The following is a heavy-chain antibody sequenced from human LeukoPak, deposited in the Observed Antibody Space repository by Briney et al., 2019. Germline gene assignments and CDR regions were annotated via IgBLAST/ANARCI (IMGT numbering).Heavy chain of an antibody. J-gene: IGHJ5*02. Sequence: GASVKVSCKASGGTFSSYAISWVRQAPGQGLEWMGGIIPIFGTANYAQKFQGRVTITADESTSTAYMELSSLRSEDTAVHYCARGSMVRGVVFDPWGQGTLVTVSS. D-gene: IGHD3-10*01. CDR1: GGTFSSYA. V-gene: IGHV1-69*13. CDR3: ARGSMVRGVVFDP. CDR2: IIPIFGTA.